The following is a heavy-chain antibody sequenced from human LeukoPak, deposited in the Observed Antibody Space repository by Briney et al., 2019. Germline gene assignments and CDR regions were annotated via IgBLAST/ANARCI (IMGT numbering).Heavy chain of an antibody. V-gene: IGHV3-9*01. D-gene: IGHD2-21*02. CDR1: GFTFDDYA. CDR2: ISWNSGSI. J-gene: IGHJ3*02. Sequence: GGSLRLSCAASGFTFDDYAMHWVRQAPGKGLEWVSGISWNSGSIGYADSVKGRFTISRDNSKNTLYLQMNSLRAEDTAVYFCAKEESVVCGGDCYFGDAFDIWGQGTMVTVSS. CDR3: AKEESVVCGGDCYFGDAFDI.